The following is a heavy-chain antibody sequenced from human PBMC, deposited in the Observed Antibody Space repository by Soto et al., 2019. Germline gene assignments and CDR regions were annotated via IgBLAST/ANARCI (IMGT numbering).Heavy chain of an antibody. CDR2: INGDGSTT. CDR1: GFAFSSYW. Sequence: HLVESGGGSVQPGGSLKLSCAGSGFAFSSYWIHWVRQVPGKGLVWVSRINGDGSTTSYADSVRGRFTIPRDNAKDTLYLQMNSLRAEDTALYYCARVGQGRYYFDYWGQGTLVTVSS. V-gene: IGHV3-74*01. J-gene: IGHJ4*02. CDR3: ARVGQGRYYFDY.